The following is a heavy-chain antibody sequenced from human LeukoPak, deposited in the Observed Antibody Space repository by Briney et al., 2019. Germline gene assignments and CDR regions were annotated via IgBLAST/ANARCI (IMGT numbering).Heavy chain of an antibody. D-gene: IGHD3-22*01. Sequence: GGSLRLSCAASGFTFSSYAMSWVRQAPGKGLEWVSAISGSGGSTYYADSVKGRFTISRDNSKNTLYLQMNSLRAEDTAVYYCAKGDDSSGYYPGGADCWGQGTLVTVSS. CDR2: ISGSGGST. V-gene: IGHV3-23*01. CDR1: GFTFSSYA. CDR3: AKGDDSSGYYPGGADC. J-gene: IGHJ4*02.